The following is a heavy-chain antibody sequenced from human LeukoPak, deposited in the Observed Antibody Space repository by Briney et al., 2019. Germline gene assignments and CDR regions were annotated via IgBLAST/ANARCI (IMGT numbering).Heavy chain of an antibody. V-gene: IGHV3-30*04. D-gene: IGHD3-10*01. J-gene: IGHJ4*02. CDR3: ARGEGLGMVRGKYFDY. CDR1: GFTLSSYA. CDR2: VSYDGSNK. Sequence: GGSLRLSCAASGFTLSSYAIHWVRQAPGKGLEWVAVVSYDGSNKYNADSVLGRFTISRDNSNNTLYLQMNSLRPEDTAVYYCARGEGLGMVRGKYFDYWGQGTLVAVSS.